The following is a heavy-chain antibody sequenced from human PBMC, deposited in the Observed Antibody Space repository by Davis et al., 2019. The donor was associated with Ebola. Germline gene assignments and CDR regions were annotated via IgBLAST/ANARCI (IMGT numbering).Heavy chain of an antibody. J-gene: IGHJ4*02. V-gene: IGHV4-30-4*01. CDR3: ARAGYYGSSGFDS. CDR1: GGSISSGDYY. D-gene: IGHD3-22*01. CDR2: VYYSGST. Sequence: PSETLSLTCTVSGGSISSGDYYWSWIRQPPGKGLEWIGYVYYSGSTYYSPSLESRTTISVDTSKSQFSLMLTSVTAADTAVYYCARAGYYGSSGFDSWGQGALVTVSS.